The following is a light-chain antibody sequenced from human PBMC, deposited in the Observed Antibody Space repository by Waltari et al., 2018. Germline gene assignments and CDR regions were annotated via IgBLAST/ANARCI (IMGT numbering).Light chain of an antibody. CDR3: CSQSSYNGVI. J-gene: IGLJ2*01. CDR1: SRHLGGHAS. CDR2: DVN. Sequence: HSALSQPASVSGSPGQLLTHSCPGSSRHLGGHASVTWYQDHPGQAPKVIIYDVNNRPSGVSDRFSGSKSGNTASLTISGLQAEDEANYYCCSQSSYNGVIFGGGTKLTVL. V-gene: IGLV2-14*03.